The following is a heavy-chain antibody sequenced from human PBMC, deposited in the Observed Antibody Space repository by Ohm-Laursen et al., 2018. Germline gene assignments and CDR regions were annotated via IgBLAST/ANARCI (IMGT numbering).Heavy chain of an antibody. J-gene: IGHJ6*02. CDR2: ISAYNGNT. D-gene: IGHD2-2*01. CDR1: GYTFTSYG. CDR3: ARDGVVPAAYYGMDV. V-gene: IGHV1-18*01. Sequence: GSSVKVSCKASGYTFTSYGISWVRQAPGQGLEWMGWISAYNGNTNYAQKLQGRVTKTTDTSTSTAYMELRSLRSDDTAVYYCARDGVVPAAYYGMDVWGQGTTVTVSS.